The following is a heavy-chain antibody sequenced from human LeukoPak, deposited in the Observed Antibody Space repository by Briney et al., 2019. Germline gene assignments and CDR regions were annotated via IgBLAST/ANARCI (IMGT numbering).Heavy chain of an antibody. J-gene: IGHJ4*02. CDR1: GYIFISYA. CDR3: ARDPSAYIFDY. D-gene: IGHD3-3*01. V-gene: IGHV1-18*04. Sequence: ASVKVSCKASGYIFISYAINWVRQAPGQGLEWLGWISVYNGNTNYAHKLQGRVTMTTDTSTNTAHMELRSLRSDDTAIYYCARDPSAYIFDYWGQGTLVTVSS. CDR2: ISVYNGNT.